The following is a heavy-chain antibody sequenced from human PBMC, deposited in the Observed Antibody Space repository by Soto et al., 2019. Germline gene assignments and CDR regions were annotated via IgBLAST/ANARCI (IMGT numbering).Heavy chain of an antibody. CDR3: AKGGPFYCSGGSCRRWDAFEI. Sequence: EMQLLESGGGLEQPGGSLRLSCAASGFTFSSDAMTWVRQAPGKGLEWVSGISGGGGYIFYADSVKGRFTISRDNSKNMLYLLMNSLRAEDTAIYFCAKGGPFYCSGGSCRRWDAFEIWGQGTMVSVSP. D-gene: IGHD2-15*01. J-gene: IGHJ3*02. CDR1: GFTFSSDA. V-gene: IGHV3-23*01. CDR2: ISGGGGYI.